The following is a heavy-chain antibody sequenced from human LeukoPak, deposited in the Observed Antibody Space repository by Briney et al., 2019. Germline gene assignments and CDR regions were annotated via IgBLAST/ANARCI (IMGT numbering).Heavy chain of an antibody. CDR1: GGSFSGYY. CDR3: ASPGRCSGGSCYHSFDY. D-gene: IGHD2-15*01. CDR2: INHSGST. V-gene: IGHV4-34*01. Sequence: KASETLSLTCAVYGGSFSGYYWSWIRQPPGKGLEWIGEINHSGSTNYNPSLKSRVTISVDTSKNQFSLKLSSVTAADTAVYYCASPGRCSGGSCYHSFDYWGQGTLVTVSS. J-gene: IGHJ4*02.